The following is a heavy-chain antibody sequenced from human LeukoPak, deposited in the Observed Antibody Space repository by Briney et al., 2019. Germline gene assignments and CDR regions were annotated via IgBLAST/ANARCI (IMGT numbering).Heavy chain of an antibody. D-gene: IGHD2-2*02. V-gene: IGHV4-59*01. CDR3: ALVVPAAILDY. J-gene: IGHJ4*02. Sequence: SETLSLTCTVSGGSIRSDYWSWIRQPPGKGLEWIGYIYYSGSTNYNPSLKSRVTISVDTSKNQFSLKLSSVTAADTAVYYCALVVPAAILDYWGQGTLVTVSS. CDR1: GGSIRSDY. CDR2: IYYSGST.